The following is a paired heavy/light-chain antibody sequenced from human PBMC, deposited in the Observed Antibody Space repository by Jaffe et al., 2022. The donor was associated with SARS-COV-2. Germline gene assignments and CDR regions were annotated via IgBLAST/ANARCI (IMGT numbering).Light chain of an antibody. Sequence: QSALTQPASVSGSPGQSITISCTGTSSDVGTYDLVSWYQQHSGKAPKLIIYEGSKRPSGVSNRFSGSKSGNTASLTISGLQAEDEADYYCCSYVGSSTFVFGTGTKVTV. CDR3: CSYVGSSTFV. V-gene: IGLV2-23*01. J-gene: IGLJ1*01. CDR2: EGS. CDR1: SSDVGTYDL.
Heavy chain of an antibody. J-gene: IGHJ4*02. D-gene: IGHD3-10*01. V-gene: IGHV4-39*01. CDR1: GGSISSSFYY. CDR2: IYYSGSI. CDR3: ARRGGSASYYKTYVDY. Sequence: QLQLQESGPGLVRPSETLSLTCTVSGGSISSSFYYWDWIRQPPGKGPEWIGSIYYSGSIYYNPSLKSRVIISVDTSKSQFSLKVSAVAAADTAVYYCARRGGSASYYKTYVDYWGQGTLVTVSS.